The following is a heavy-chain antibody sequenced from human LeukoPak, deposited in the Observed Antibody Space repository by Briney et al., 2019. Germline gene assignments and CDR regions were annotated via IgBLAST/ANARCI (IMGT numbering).Heavy chain of an antibody. V-gene: IGHV3-23*01. D-gene: IGHD1-26*01. CDR2: ISGSGGST. CDR3: AKGRLEWELPPGDAFDI. CDR1: GFTFSSYA. Sequence: PGGSLRLSCAASGFTFSSYAMSWVRQAPGKGLEWVSAISGSGGSTYYADSVKGRFTISRDNSKNTLYLQMNSLRAEDTAVYYCAKGRLEWELPPGDAFDIWGQGTMVTVSS. J-gene: IGHJ3*02.